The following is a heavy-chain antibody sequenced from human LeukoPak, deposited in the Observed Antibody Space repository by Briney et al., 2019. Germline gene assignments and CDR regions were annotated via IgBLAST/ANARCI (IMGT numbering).Heavy chain of an antibody. CDR3: ARDSGGWYYDSSGSLDFDY. Sequence: GGSLRLSCAASGFTVSGNYMSWVRQAPGKGLEWVAVISYDGSNKYYADSVKGRFTISRDNAKNSLYLQMNSLRAEDTAVYYCARDSGGWYYDSSGSLDFDYWGQGTLVTVSS. J-gene: IGHJ4*02. D-gene: IGHD3-22*01. CDR2: ISYDGSNK. CDR1: GFTVSGNY. V-gene: IGHV3-30*03.